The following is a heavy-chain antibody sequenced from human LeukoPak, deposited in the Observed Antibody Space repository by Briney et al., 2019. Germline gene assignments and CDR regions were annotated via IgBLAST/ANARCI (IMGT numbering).Heavy chain of an antibody. CDR3: ARPTILWFGTNGWFDP. Sequence: SETLSLTCTVSGGSISSSSYYWGWLRQPPGTGLEWIGTIYYSGSTYYNPSLKSRVTISVDTPKNQFSLKLSSVTAADTAVYYCARPTILWFGTNGWFDPWGQGTLVTVSS. CDR1: GGSISSSSYY. V-gene: IGHV4-39*01. J-gene: IGHJ5*02. CDR2: IYYSGST. D-gene: IGHD3-10*01.